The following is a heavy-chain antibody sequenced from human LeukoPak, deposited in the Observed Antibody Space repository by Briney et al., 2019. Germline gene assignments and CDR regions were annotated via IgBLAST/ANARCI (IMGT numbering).Heavy chain of an antibody. J-gene: IGHJ4*02. V-gene: IGHV4-38-2*02. CDR1: GYSISSGYY. Sequence: SETLSLTCTVSGYSISSGYYWGWIRQPPGKGLEWIGSIYHSGSTYYNPSLKSRVTISVDTSKNQFSLKLSSVTAADTAVYYCASLYSSSWYGGYWGQGTLVTVSS. CDR2: IYHSGST. D-gene: IGHD6-13*01. CDR3: ASLYSSSWYGGY.